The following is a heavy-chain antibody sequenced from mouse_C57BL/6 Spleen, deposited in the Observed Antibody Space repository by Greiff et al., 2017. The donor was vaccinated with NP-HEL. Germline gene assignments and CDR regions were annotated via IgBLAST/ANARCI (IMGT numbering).Heavy chain of an antibody. Sequence: VQLQQPVAELVRPGSSVKLSCTASGSTFTSYWMHWVKQRPIQGLEWIGNIDPSDSETHYTQKFKDKATLTVDTSSSTAYMQLSSLTSEDSAVYYCAKFGNLYYFDYWGQGTTLTVSS. D-gene: IGHD2-10*02. CDR3: AKFGNLYYFDY. CDR1: GSTFTSYW. CDR2: IDPSDSET. V-gene: IGHV1-52*01. J-gene: IGHJ2*01.